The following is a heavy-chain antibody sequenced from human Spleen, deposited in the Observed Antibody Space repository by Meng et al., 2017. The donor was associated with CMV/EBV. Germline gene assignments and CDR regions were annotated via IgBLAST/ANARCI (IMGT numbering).Heavy chain of an antibody. CDR3: ARVGGPTVPHDY. Sequence: GESLKISCATSGFTFSSYWMTWIRQAPGKGLEWVANIKQGSGSEKYYLDSVKGRVTISRDNAKNSVSLQMNSLKAEDTAVYYCARVGGPTVPHDYWGQGTLVTVSS. CDR1: GFTFSSYW. V-gene: IGHV3-7*01. D-gene: IGHD3-16*01. CDR2: IKQGSGSEK. J-gene: IGHJ4*02.